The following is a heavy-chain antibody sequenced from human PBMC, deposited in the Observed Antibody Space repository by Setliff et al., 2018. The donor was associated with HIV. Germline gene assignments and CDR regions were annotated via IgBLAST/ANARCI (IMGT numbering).Heavy chain of an antibody. CDR1: GGTTSSHY. CDR2: IYDSGST. Sequence: SETLSLTCTVSGGTTSSHYWSWIRQPPGKGLEWIGYIYDSGSTNYNPSLKSRVTISLDTSKNQFSLKLSSVTAADTAVYYCARENGRTNYYYYYGMDVWGQGTTVTVSS. CDR3: ARENGRTNYYYYYGMDV. J-gene: IGHJ6*02. V-gene: IGHV4-59*11.